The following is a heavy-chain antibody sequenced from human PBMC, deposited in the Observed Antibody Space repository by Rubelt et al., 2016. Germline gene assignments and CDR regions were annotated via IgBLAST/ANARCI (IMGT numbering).Heavy chain of an antibody. D-gene: IGHD6-19*01. Sequence: QVQLVESGGGVVQPGRSLRLSCAASGFTFSSYGMHWVRQAPGKGLEWVAVIWYDGSNKYFADPVEGRFTISGDNSKHSLYLQMNSLRAEDTAVYYCARGIAVAGHYFDYWGQGTLVTVSS. CDR3: ARGIAVAGHYFDY. CDR1: GFTFSSYG. V-gene: IGHV3-33*01. J-gene: IGHJ4*02. CDR2: IWYDGSNK.